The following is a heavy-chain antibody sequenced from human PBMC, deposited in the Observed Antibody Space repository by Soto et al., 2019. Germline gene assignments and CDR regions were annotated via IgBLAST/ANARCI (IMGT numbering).Heavy chain of an antibody. CDR3: ARAQPHYYDSSGLGY. J-gene: IGHJ4*02. Sequence: GGSLRLSCAASGFTFSSYAMHWVRQAPGKGLEWVAVISYDGSNKYYADSVKGRFTISRDNSKNTLYLQMSSLRAEDTAVYYCARAQPHYYDSSGLGYWGQGTLVTVSS. CDR1: GFTFSSYA. CDR2: ISYDGSNK. V-gene: IGHV3-30-3*01. D-gene: IGHD3-22*01.